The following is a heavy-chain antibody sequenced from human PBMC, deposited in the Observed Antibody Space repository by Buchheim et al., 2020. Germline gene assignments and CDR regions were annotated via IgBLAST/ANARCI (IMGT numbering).Heavy chain of an antibody. CDR2: IYYSGST. J-gene: IGHJ6*02. CDR1: GGSISSGGYY. Sequence: QVQLQESGPGLVKPSQTLSLTCTVSGGSISSGGYYWSWIRQHPGKGLEWIGYIYYSGSTYYNPSLKSRVTISVDTSKNLFSLKLSSVTAADTAVYYCAGRLYCSSTSCYSGGYYGMDVWGQGTT. CDR3: AGRLYCSSTSCYSGGYYGMDV. V-gene: IGHV4-31*03. D-gene: IGHD2-2*02.